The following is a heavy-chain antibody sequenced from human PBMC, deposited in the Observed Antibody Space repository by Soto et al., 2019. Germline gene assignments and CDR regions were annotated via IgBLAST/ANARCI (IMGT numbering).Heavy chain of an antibody. CDR2: ISSSGSTI. CDR3: ARVPTIGNAFDI. CDR1: GFTFSSYE. D-gene: IGHD1-1*01. V-gene: IGHV3-48*03. J-gene: IGHJ3*02. Sequence: GGSLRLSCAAYGFTFSSYEMNWVRQAPGKGLEWVSYISSSGSTIYYADSVKGRFTISRDNAKNSLYLQMNSLRAEDTAVYYCARVPTIGNAFDIWGQGTMVTVS.